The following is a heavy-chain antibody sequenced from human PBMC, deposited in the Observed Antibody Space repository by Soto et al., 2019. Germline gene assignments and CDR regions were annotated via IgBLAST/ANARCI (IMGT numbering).Heavy chain of an antibody. CDR3: ARARFPYYDFWSGYYAVRIVYYGMDV. Sequence: QVQLVQSGAEVKKPGASVKVSCKASGYTLTSYAMHWVRQAPGQRLEWMGWINAGNGNTKYSQKFQGRVTITRDTLASTAYMELSSLRSEDTAVYYWARARFPYYDFWSGYYAVRIVYYGMDVWGHGTTVTVSS. CDR1: GYTLTSYA. CDR2: INAGNGNT. V-gene: IGHV1-3*01. D-gene: IGHD3-3*01. J-gene: IGHJ6*02.